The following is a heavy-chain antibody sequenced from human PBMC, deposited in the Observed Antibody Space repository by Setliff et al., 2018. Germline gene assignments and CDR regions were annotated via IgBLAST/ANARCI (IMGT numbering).Heavy chain of an antibody. CDR2: FDPEDGET. J-gene: IGHJ4*02. CDR1: GYTLTELS. D-gene: IGHD2-21*02. CDR3: ATFELLTGVGTAMTQFDY. Sequence: GASVKVSCKVSGYTLTELSMHWVRQAPGKGLEWMGGFDPEDGETIYAQKFQGRVTMTEDTSTDTAYRELSSLRSEDTAVYYCATFELLTGVGTAMTQFDYWGQGTLVTVSS. V-gene: IGHV1-24*01.